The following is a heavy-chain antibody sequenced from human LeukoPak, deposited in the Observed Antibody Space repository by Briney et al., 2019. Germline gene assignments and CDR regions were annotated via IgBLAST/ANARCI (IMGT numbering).Heavy chain of an antibody. V-gene: IGHV3-21*01. CDR1: GFTFSSYS. D-gene: IGHD4-11*01. CDR2: ISSSGSYI. J-gene: IGHJ3*02. CDR3: ARVRDYTDAFDI. Sequence: GGSLRLSCAASGFTFSSYSMNWVRQAPGKGLEWVSSISSSGSYIYYADSVKGRFTISRDNAKNSLYLQMNSLRAEDTAVYYCARVRDYTDAFDIWGQGTMVTVSS.